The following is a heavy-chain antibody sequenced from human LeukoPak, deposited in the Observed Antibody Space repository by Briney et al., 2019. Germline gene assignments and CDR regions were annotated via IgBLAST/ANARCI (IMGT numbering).Heavy chain of an antibody. CDR1: GGSFSGYY. J-gene: IGHJ5*02. D-gene: IGHD3-10*01. CDR3: ARNRYYYGSRNYGVPTWFDP. Sequence: PSETLSLTCAVYGGSFSGYYWSWIRQPPGKGLEWIGYIYYSGSTNYNPSLKSRVTISVDTSKNHFSLKLSSVTAADTAVYYCARNRYYYGSRNYGVPTWFDPWGQGTLVTVSS. CDR2: IYYSGST. V-gene: IGHV4-59*08.